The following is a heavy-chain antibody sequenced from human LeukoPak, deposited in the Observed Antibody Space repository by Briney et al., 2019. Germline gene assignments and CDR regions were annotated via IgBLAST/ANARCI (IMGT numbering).Heavy chain of an antibody. Sequence: SETLSLTCTVSGGSISSYYWGWIRQPPGKGLEWIGNIDYNEITYYNPSLKSRVTISVDTSKTQLSLKLNSVTAADTAVYYCARDRAYYYDSSGYHGAFDIWGQGTLVTVSS. V-gene: IGHV4-39*07. CDR2: IDYNEIT. D-gene: IGHD3-22*01. J-gene: IGHJ3*02. CDR1: GGSISSYY. CDR3: ARDRAYYYDSSGYHGAFDI.